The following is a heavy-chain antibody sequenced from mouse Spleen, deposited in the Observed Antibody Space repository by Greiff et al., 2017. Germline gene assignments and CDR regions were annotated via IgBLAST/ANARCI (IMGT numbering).Heavy chain of an antibody. CDR1: GYTFTSYT. J-gene: IGHJ1*01. D-gene: IGHD2-12*01. CDR3: ARHPHYRNWYFDV. Sequence: QVQLQQSGAELARPGASVKMSCKASGYTFTSYTMHWVKQRPGQGLEWIGYINPSSGYTKYNQKFKDKATLTADKSSSTAYMQLSSLTSEDSAVYYCARHPHYRNWYFDVWGAGTTVTVSS. V-gene: IGHV1-4*01. CDR2: INPSSGYT.